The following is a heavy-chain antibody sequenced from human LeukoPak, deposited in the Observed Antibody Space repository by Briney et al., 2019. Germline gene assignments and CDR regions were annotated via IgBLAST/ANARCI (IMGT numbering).Heavy chain of an antibody. J-gene: IGHJ4*02. CDR1: GRSISSSDNY. CDR3: ASLRSRSSWTTFYFDY. D-gene: IGHD6-13*01. Sequence: PSETLSLTCTVSGRSISSSDNYWGWIRQPPGKGLEWIGTIYYSGSTYYNPSLKCRVTISVATSKDQFSLKLSSVTAADTAVYYCASLRSRSSWTTFYFDYWGEGTLVSVSS. V-gene: IGHV4-39*01. CDR2: IYYSGST.